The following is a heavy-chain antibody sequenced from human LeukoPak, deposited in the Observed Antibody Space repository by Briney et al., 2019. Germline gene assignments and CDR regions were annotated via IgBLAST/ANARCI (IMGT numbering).Heavy chain of an antibody. CDR1: GYTFTSYG. D-gene: IGHD2-15*01. J-gene: IGHJ5*02. V-gene: IGHV1-18*01. CDR2: ISAYNGNT. Sequence: ASVKVSCKASGYTFTSYGISWVRQAPGQGLEWMGWISAYNGNTNYAQKFQERVTITRDMSTSTAYMELSSLRSEDTAVYYCAAGRSYCSGGSCYSGVSGMFDPWGQGTLVTVSS. CDR3: AAGRSYCSGGSCYSGVSGMFDP.